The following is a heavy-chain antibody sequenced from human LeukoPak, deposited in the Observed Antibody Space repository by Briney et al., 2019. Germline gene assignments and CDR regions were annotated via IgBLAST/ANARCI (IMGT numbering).Heavy chain of an antibody. CDR3: ARVLGYYDSESAFDI. CDR2: INPNSGGI. J-gene: IGHJ3*02. V-gene: IGHV1-2*02. Sequence: APVKVSCKASGYTFTGYYMHWVRQAPGQGLEWMGWINPNSGGINYAQKFQGRVTMTRDTSISTAYMELSRLRSDDTAVYYCARVLGYYDSESAFDIWGQGTMVTVSS. D-gene: IGHD3-22*01. CDR1: GYTFTGYY.